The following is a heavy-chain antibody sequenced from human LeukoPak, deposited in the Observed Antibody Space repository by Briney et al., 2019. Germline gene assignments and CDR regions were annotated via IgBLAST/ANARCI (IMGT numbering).Heavy chain of an antibody. CDR1: GGTFSSYA. J-gene: IGHJ6*02. CDR2: IIPIFGTA. Sequence: SVKVSCKASGGTFSSYAISWVRQAPGQGLEWMGGIIPIFGTANYAQKFQGRVTMTRNTSISTAYMELSSLRSEDTAVYYCARVRFSDFWSGYLFLNYGMDVWGQGTTVTVSS. V-gene: IGHV1-69*05. D-gene: IGHD3-3*01. CDR3: ARVRFSDFWSGYLFLNYGMDV.